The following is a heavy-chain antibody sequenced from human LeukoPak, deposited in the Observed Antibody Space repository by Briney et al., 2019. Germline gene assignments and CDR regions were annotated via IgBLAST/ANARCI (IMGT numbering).Heavy chain of an antibody. CDR2: IYTSGST. J-gene: IGHJ3*01. CDR1: GNSISSGDNY. Sequence: SETLSLTCTVSGNSISSGDNYWSWIRQPAGKGLEWIGRIYTSGSTNYNPSLKSRVTMSVDTSKNQFSLKLSSVTAADTAVYYCAKDRGSGSYRTGFGLWGQGTMVTVSS. V-gene: IGHV4-61*02. CDR3: AKDRGSGSYRTGFGL. D-gene: IGHD1-26*01.